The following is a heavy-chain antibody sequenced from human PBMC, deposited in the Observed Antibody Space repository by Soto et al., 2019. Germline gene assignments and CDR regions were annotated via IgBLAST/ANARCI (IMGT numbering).Heavy chain of an antibody. V-gene: IGHV4-39*01. D-gene: IGHD3-16*01. CDR2: IYYSGNT. CDR1: GGSISSSNYY. CDR3: GSSTTWDTVMTKFHY. Sequence: QLQLQESGPGLVKPSETLSLTCTVSGGSISSSNYYWGWIRQPPGKGLEWIGNIYYSGNTYYNPSLKSRVSIPVDTSKNQFSLKLSSATAADTAVYYCGSSTTWDTVMTKFHYWGQGTLVTVSS. J-gene: IGHJ4*02.